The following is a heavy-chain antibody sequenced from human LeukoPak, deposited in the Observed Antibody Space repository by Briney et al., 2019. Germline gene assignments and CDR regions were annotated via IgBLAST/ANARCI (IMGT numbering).Heavy chain of an antibody. V-gene: IGHV1-2*02. Sequence: GASVKVSCKDSGYTFTGYYIHSVRPAPREGVEWMGWINPNSGGTNYAQKFQGKVTMTRDTSLSTAYMEPSRLRSDDTAVYYGARARYSSGWYFDYWGQGTLLTVSS. CDR3: ARARYSSGWYFDY. CDR2: INPNSGGT. J-gene: IGHJ4*02. D-gene: IGHD6-19*01. CDR1: GYTFTGYY.